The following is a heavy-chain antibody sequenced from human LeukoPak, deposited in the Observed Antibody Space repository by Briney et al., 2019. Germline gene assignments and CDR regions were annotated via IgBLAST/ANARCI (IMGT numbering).Heavy chain of an antibody. J-gene: IGHJ5*01. CDR1: GFNFSDYN. CDR3: ARIEAFCGSGGCYEGFDS. V-gene: IGHV3-48*04. Sequence: PGGSLRLSCAASGFNFSDYNMHWVRQAPGKGLEWVSYSSSTLPTTFYAESVEGRFTISRDNAKNSLYLQMNSLRAEDTAVYYCARIEAFCGSGGCYEGFDSWGQGTLVTVSS. CDR2: SSSTLPTT. D-gene: IGHD2-21*01.